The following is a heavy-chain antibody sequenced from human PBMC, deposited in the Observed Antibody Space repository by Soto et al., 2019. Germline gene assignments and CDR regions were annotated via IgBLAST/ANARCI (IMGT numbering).Heavy chain of an antibody. D-gene: IGHD3-10*01. Sequence: PSETLSLTCTVSGGSISRYYWSWIRQPPGKGLEWIGYIYYSGSTNYNPSLKSRVTISVDTSKNQFSLKLSSVTAADTAVYYCARDSVRGAAIYYYGMDVWGQGTTVTVSS. CDR3: ARDSVRGAAIYYYGMDV. CDR2: IYYSGST. CDR1: GGSISRYY. J-gene: IGHJ6*02. V-gene: IGHV4-59*01.